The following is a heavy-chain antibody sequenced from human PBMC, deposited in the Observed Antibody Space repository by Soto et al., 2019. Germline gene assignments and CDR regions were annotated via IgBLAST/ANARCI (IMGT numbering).Heavy chain of an antibody. CDR1: GGSVSSGSYY. D-gene: IGHD3-3*01. J-gene: IGHJ5*02. CDR3: ARAGCYYDLWSARWFKNWFAP. CDR2: IYYSGST. V-gene: IGHV4-61*01. Sequence: SETLSLTCTVSGGSVSSGSYYWSWIRQPPGKGLEWIGYIYYSGSTNYNPSLKSRVTISVDTSKNQFSLKLSSVTAADTAVYYCARAGCYYDLWSARWFKNWFAPWGQGTLVTVS.